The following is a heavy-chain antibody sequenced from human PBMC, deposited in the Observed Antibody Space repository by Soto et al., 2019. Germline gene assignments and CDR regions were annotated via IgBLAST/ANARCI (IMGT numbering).Heavy chain of an antibody. D-gene: IGHD6-19*01. CDR1: GGSISSSSYY. Sequence: SETLSLTCTFSGGSISSSSYYLGWIRQPPGKGLEWIGSIYYSGSTYYNPSLKSRVTISVDTSKNQFSLKLSSVTAADTAVYYCATSAWAGVYYFDYWGQGTLVTVSS. J-gene: IGHJ4*02. CDR3: ATSAWAGVYYFDY. V-gene: IGHV4-39*01. CDR2: IYYSGST.